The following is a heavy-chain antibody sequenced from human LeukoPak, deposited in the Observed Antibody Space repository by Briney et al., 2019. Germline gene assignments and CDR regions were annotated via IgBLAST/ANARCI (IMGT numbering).Heavy chain of an antibody. CDR1: GFTFSSYA. V-gene: IGHV3-23*01. Sequence: GGSLRLSCAASGFTFSSYAMSWVRQAPGKGLEWVSAISGSGGSTYYADSVKGRFTISRDNSKSTLYLQMNSLRAEDTAVYYCAKCRSMVRGVSYWYFDLWGRGTLVTVSS. CDR3: AKCRSMVRGVSYWYFDL. D-gene: IGHD3-10*01. J-gene: IGHJ2*01. CDR2: ISGSGGST.